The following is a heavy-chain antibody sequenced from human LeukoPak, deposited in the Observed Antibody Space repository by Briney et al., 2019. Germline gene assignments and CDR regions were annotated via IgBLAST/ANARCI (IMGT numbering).Heavy chain of an antibody. V-gene: IGHV1-46*01. J-gene: IGHJ3*02. D-gene: IGHD1-26*01. Sequence: ASVKVSCKASGYTFTSYSFTNYYMHWVRQAPGQGLEWMGIINPSAGSTSYAQQFQGRVTMTRDTSTSTVYMELSSLTSEDTAVYYCARNCCVGASQLGAFDIWGQGTMVTVSP. CDR3: ARNCCVGASQLGAFDI. CDR2: INPSAGST. CDR1: GYTFTSYSFTNYY.